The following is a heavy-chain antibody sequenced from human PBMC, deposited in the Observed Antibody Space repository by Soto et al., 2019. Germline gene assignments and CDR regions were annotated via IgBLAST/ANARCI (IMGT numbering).Heavy chain of an antibody. CDR1: GGSISSGGYY. CDR2: IYYSGST. D-gene: IGHD2-8*01. V-gene: IGHV4-31*03. CDR3: ATSILYAYYYYGMDV. J-gene: IGHJ6*02. Sequence: QVQLQESGPGLVKPSQTLSLTCTVSGGSISSGGYYWIWIRQHPGKGLEWIGYIYYSGSTYYNPSLKSRVTISVDTSKNQFSLKLSSVTAADTAVYYCATSILYAYYYYGMDVWGQGTTVTVSS.